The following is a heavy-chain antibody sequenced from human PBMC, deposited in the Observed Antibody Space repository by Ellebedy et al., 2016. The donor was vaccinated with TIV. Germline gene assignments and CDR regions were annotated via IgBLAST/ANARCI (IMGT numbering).Heavy chain of an antibody. J-gene: IGHJ4*02. V-gene: IGHV3-74*01. Sequence: GESLKISCAASGFTLSSYGMHWVRQAPGKGLVWVSRFNSDGRSTTYADSVKCRFTISRDTAKHTLYLQMNSLRAEDTDVYYCARVVDGVVGGDYWGQGTPVTVSS. CDR2: FNSDGRST. CDR1: GFTLSSYG. D-gene: IGHD3-22*01. CDR3: ARVVDGVVGGDY.